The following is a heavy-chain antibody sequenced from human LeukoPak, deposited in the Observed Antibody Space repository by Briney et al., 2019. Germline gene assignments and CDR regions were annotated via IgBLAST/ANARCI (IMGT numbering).Heavy chain of an antibody. V-gene: IGHV3-7*01. CDR2: IKQDGSER. D-gene: IGHD6-13*01. CDR3: ATALHSSSWSFDY. J-gene: IGHJ4*02. CDR1: GFTFSNYW. Sequence: GGALRLSCAASGFTFSNYWMSWVRQAPGKGLEGVANIKQDGSERYYVDSVRGRFTISRDNAKNSLFLQIHSLRAEDTAVYYCATALHSSSWSFDYWGQGTLVAVSS.